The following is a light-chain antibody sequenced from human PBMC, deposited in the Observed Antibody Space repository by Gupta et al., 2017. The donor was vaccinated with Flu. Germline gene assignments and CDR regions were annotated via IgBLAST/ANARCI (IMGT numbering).Light chain of an antibody. CDR1: QSRRHRDGKHY. CDR3: KQSMHHPPT. Sequence: VMTETPLSLSVSPGKPASISCKTDQSRRHRDGKHYLYWYLQKPGQPPRLLIYEGSNRVSGIPARFSGRGSGTDFTLKINRMEAEDVGTYYCKQSMHHPPTFGEGTKVEIK. J-gene: IGKJ4*02. V-gene: IGKV2D-29*01. CDR2: EGS.